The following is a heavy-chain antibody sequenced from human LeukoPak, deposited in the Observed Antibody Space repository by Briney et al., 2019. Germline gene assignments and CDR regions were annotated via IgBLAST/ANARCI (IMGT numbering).Heavy chain of an antibody. CDR3: ARDFYPDFWSGYQIDY. J-gene: IGHJ4*02. D-gene: IGHD3-3*01. CDR2: ISSSGSTI. CDR1: GFTVSNNY. Sequence: GGSLRLSCAASGFTVSNNYMSWIRQAPGKGLEWVSYISSSGSTIYYADSVKGRFTISRDNAKNSLYLQMNSLRAEDTAVYYCARDFYPDFWSGYQIDYWGQGTLVTVSS. V-gene: IGHV3-11*04.